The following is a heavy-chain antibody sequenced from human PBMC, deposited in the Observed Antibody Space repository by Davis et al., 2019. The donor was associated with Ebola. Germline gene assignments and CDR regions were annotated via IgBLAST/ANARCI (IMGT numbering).Heavy chain of an antibody. V-gene: IGHV4-4*02. CDR2: IFHGGST. J-gene: IGHJ4*02. Sequence: SETLSLTCTVSGDSISSNNWWRWVRQAPGKGLEWIGEIFHGGSTNYNPSLRGRVTMSVDKSKNQFSLKLSSVTAADTAMYYCARDRWETNGDFIYFDNWGQGTLVAVSS. D-gene: IGHD4-17*01. CDR3: ARDRWETNGDFIYFDN. CDR1: GDSISSNNW.